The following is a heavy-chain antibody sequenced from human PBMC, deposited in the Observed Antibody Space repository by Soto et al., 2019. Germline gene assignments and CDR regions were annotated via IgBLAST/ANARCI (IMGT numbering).Heavy chain of an antibody. CDR1: GGAISNSTYY. J-gene: IGHJ5*02. CDR2: VSFSGSK. Sequence: PSETLSLTCTVSGGAISNSTYYWGWIRQPPGKRLEWIGSVSFSGSKYYNPSPKTRVTLSIDTSKTLISLKLRSVTAADTAVYYCARGSTWQGRYWFDPWGQGTLVTVSS. CDR3: ARGSTWQGRYWFDP. V-gene: IGHV4-39*01. D-gene: IGHD6-13*01.